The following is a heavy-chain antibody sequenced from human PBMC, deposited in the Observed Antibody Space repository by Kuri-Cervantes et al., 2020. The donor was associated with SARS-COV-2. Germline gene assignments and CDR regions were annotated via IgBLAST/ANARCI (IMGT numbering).Heavy chain of an antibody. Sequence: GGSLRLSCAASGFTYSSYSMNWVRQAPGKGLEWVSYISGSSSTKYYADSVKGRFTISRDNAKNSLYLQMNSLGDEDTAAYYCARDLISVTAYFDYWGQGTQVTVSS. D-gene: IGHD2-21*02. CDR3: ARDLISVTAYFDY. V-gene: IGHV3-48*02. J-gene: IGHJ4*02. CDR2: ISGSSSTK. CDR1: GFTYSSYS.